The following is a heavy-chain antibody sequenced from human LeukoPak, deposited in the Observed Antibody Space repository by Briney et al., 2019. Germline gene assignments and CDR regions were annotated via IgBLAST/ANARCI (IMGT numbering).Heavy chain of an antibody. CDR2: IDSNSNFM. CDR1: GFTFGLYS. Sequence: PGGSLRLSCAASGFTFGLYSMTWVRQAPGKGLEWVSLIDSNSNFMNYADSVKGRFTISRDNAKKSLYLQMDSLRAEDTAVYYCAKYFHSWSRDYWGQGTLVTVSS. V-gene: IGHV3-21*01. CDR3: AKYFHSWSRDY. J-gene: IGHJ4*02. D-gene: IGHD6-13*01.